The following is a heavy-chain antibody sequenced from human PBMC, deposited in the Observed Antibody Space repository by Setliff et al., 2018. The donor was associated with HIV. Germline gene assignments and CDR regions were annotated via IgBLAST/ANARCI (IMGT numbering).Heavy chain of an antibody. Sequence: PGESLKISCKGSGYTFAFHTIAWVRQMPGKGLEWMGIIYPGDSDTRYSPSFQGQVIISADKSISTAYLQWSSLKASDTAMYYCARLRIMITFGGVIDPYFDYWGQGTLVTSPQ. CDR3: ARLRIMITFGGVIDPYFDY. J-gene: IGHJ4*02. CDR1: GYTFAFHT. V-gene: IGHV5-51*01. CDR2: IYPGDSDT. D-gene: IGHD3-16*02.